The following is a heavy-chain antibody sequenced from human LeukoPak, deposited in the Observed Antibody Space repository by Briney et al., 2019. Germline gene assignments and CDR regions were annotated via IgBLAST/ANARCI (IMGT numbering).Heavy chain of an antibody. Sequence: GGSLRLSCAASGFTFSSYGMQWVRQAPGKGLEWVAVISYDGSNKYYADSVKGRFTISRDNSKNTLYLQMNSLRAEDTAVYYCAKDTYYYDKTLDYWGQGTLVTVSS. D-gene: IGHD3-22*01. CDR1: GFTFSSYG. V-gene: IGHV3-30*18. J-gene: IGHJ4*02. CDR2: ISYDGSNK. CDR3: AKDTYYYDKTLDY.